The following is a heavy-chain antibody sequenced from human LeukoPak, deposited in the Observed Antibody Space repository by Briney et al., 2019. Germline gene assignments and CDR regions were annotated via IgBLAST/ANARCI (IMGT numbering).Heavy chain of an antibody. CDR2: MSHDGSNK. D-gene: IGHD1-26*01. J-gene: IGHJ4*02. Sequence: PGGSLRLSCAASGFTFTSYVMHWVRQAPGKGLEWVAVMSHDGSNKYYVDSVKGRFTISRDNSKNTLYLQMNSLRAEDTAVYYCAKAPVVGATTTYFDYWGQGTLVTVSS. V-gene: IGHV3-30*18. CDR3: AKAPVVGATTTYFDY. CDR1: GFTFTSYV.